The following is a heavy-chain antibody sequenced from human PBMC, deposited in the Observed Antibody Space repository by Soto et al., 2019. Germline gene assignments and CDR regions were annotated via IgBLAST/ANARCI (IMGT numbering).Heavy chain of an antibody. J-gene: IGHJ4*02. D-gene: IGHD2-8*01. CDR2: IYYSGST. CDR3: ARELMTGIDY. Sequence: SETLSLTCTVSGGSISSFYWNWIRQPPGKGLEWIGYIYYSGSTNYNPSLKSRVTISVDTSKNQFSLKLSSVTAADTAVYYCARELMTGIDYWGQGTLVTVSS. V-gene: IGHV4-59*12. CDR1: GGSISSFY.